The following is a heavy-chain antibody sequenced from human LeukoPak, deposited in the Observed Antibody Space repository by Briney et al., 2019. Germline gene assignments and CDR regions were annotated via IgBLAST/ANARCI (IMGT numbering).Heavy chain of an antibody. CDR1: GFTFSSYA. V-gene: IGHV3-23*01. J-gene: IGHJ3*02. D-gene: IGHD3-10*01. Sequence: GGSLRLSCAASGFTFSSYAMSWVRQAPGKGLEWVSAISGSGGSTYYADSVKRRFTISRDNSKNTLYLQMNSLRAEDTAVYYCAKGNTTVRGPKGAFDIWGQGTMVTVSS. CDR3: AKGNTTVRGPKGAFDI. CDR2: ISGSGGST.